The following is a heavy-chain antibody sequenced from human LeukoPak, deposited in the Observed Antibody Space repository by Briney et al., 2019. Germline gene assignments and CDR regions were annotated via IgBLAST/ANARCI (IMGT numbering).Heavy chain of an antibody. CDR3: ARGPYSSSWYSRSPNWFDP. CDR1: GGSFSGYY. D-gene: IGHD6-13*01. CDR2: INHSGST. J-gene: IGHJ5*02. V-gene: IGHV4-34*01. Sequence: SETLSLTCAVYGGSFSGYYWSWIRQPPGKGLEWIGEINHSGSTNYNPSLKSRVTISVDTSKNQFSLKLSSVTAADTAVYYCARGPYSSSWYSRSPNWFDPWGQGTLVTVSS.